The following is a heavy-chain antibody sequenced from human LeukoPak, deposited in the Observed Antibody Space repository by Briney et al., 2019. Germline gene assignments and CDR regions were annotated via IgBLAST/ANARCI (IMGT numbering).Heavy chain of an antibody. CDR2: IKSNVNGGTI. CDR3: TTWDYVDY. Sequence: GGSLRLSCAASGFTFSSYAMSWVRQAPGKGLEWVGRIKSNVNGGTIDYAPPVKGRFIISRDDSKDTLYLHMNSLKTEDTAVYYCTTWDYVDYWGQGTLVTVSS. V-gene: IGHV3-15*01. J-gene: IGHJ4*02. D-gene: IGHD1-26*01. CDR1: GFTFSSYA.